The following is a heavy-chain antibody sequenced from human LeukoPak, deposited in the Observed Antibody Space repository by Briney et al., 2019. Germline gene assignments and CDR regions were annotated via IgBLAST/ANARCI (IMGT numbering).Heavy chain of an antibody. CDR1: GGSFSGYY. Sequence: PSETLSLTCAVYGGSFSGYYWSWIRQPPGKGLEWIGEINHSGSTNYNPSHKSRVTISVDTSKNQFSLKLSSVTAADTAVYYCARAPVRTGYSSGWYSPWGQGTLVTVSS. CDR3: ARAPVRTGYSSGWYSP. V-gene: IGHV4-34*01. J-gene: IGHJ5*02. CDR2: INHSGST. D-gene: IGHD6-19*01.